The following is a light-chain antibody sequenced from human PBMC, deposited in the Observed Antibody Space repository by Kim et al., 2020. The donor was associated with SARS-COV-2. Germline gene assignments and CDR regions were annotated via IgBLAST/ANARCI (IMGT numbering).Light chain of an antibody. CDR1: QDISNY. Sequence: ASVGDRVTITCQASQDISNYLNWYQQKPGKAPRLLIYDASNLEIGVPSRFSGSGSGTDFSFTISSLQAEDFATYYCQQHDNLPLTVGGGTKVDIK. J-gene: IGKJ4*01. V-gene: IGKV1-33*01. CDR2: DAS. CDR3: QQHDNLPLT.